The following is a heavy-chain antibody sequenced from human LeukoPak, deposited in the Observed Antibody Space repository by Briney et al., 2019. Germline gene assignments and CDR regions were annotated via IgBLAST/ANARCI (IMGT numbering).Heavy chain of an antibody. CDR1: GFTFSKYG. CDR3: VRDTITYDIFTGSPDY. J-gene: IGHJ4*02. CDR2: IRYDGSKE. D-gene: IGHD3-9*01. V-gene: IGHV3-30*02. Sequence: QTGGSLRLSCEVSGFTFSKYGMHWVRQAPGKGLEWVSTIRYDGSKEYYADSVRGRFTISRDNSGNTLFLQMNSLGVEDTAIYYCVRDTITYDIFTGSPDYWGQGTLVIVSS.